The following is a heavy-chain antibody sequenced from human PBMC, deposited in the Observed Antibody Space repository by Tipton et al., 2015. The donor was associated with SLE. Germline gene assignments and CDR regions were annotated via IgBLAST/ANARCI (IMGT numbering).Heavy chain of an antibody. J-gene: IGHJ4*02. CDR1: GYTFIGYY. CDR3: ANTYDCGDYDLDY. CDR2: INPNSGDT. Sequence: QSGAEVKKPGASVKVSCKASGYTFIGYYMHWVRQAPGQGLEWMGQINPNSGDTDYAQKFQGRVTTTRDTSISTAYMELSRLRSDDTAMYYCANTYDCGDYDLDYWGQGTLVTVSS. V-gene: IGHV1-2*06. D-gene: IGHD4-17*01.